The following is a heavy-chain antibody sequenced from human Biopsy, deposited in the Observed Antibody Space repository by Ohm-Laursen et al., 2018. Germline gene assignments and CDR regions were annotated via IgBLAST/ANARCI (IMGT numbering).Heavy chain of an antibody. D-gene: IGHD3-22*01. J-gene: IGHJ3*02. CDR1: GGSISSYY. V-gene: IGHV4-59*01. CDR3: GRREVVITHDAFDT. Sequence: GTLSLTCIVSGGSISSYYWNWIRQPPGKGLEWIGYIYYSGTTDYSPSLKSRVTISIDKSKNQFFLKLSSVTAEDTAVYYCGRREVVITHDAFDTWGQGTMVTVSS. CDR2: IYYSGTT.